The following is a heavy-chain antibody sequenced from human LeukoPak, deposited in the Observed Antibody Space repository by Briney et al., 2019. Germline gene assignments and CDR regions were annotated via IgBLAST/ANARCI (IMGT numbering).Heavy chain of an antibody. J-gene: IGHJ6*03. Sequence: PSETLSLTCTVSGGSISSYYWSWIRQPPGKGLEWIGYIYYSGSTNYNPSLKSRVTISVDTSKNQFSLKLSSVTAADTAVYYCARVGGSDNWAFYYYYYMDVWGKGTTVTVSS. D-gene: IGHD1-20*01. V-gene: IGHV4-59*01. CDR2: IYYSGST. CDR1: GGSISSYY. CDR3: ARVGGSDNWAFYYYYYMDV.